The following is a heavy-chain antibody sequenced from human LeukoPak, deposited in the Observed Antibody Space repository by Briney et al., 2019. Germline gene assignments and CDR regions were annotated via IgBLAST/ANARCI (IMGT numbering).Heavy chain of an antibody. CDR2: IRYDGSNK. Sequence: GGPLRLSCAASGFTFSSYGMHWVRQAPGKGLEWVAFIRYDGSNKYYADSVKGRFTISRDNSKNTLYLQMNSLRAEDTAVYYCALRRGYSGWYRFDYWGQGTLVTVSS. CDR1: GFTFSSYG. V-gene: IGHV3-30*02. CDR3: ALRRGYSGWYRFDY. J-gene: IGHJ4*02. D-gene: IGHD6-19*01.